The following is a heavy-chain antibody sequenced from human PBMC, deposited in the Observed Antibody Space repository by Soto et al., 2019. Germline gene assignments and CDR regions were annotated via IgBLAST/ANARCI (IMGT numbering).Heavy chain of an antibody. CDR3: ARVVFGGVIVRRRAFDI. Sequence: GGSLRLSCAASGLTFSSYEMNWVRQAPGKGLEWVSYISSSGSTIYYADSVKGRFTISRDNAKNSLYLQMNSLRAEDTAVYYCARVVFGGVIVRRRAFDIWGQGTMVTVS. CDR1: GLTFSSYE. D-gene: IGHD3-16*02. J-gene: IGHJ3*02. CDR2: ISSSGSTI. V-gene: IGHV3-48*03.